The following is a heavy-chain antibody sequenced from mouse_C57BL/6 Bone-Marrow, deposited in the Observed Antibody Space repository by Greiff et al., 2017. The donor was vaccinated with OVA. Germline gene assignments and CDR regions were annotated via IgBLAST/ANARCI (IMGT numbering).Heavy chain of an antibody. CDR1: GYTFTSYT. D-gene: IGHD3-2*02. V-gene: IGHV1-4*01. J-gene: IGHJ2*01. Sequence: QVQLQQSGAELARPGASVKMSCKASGYTFTSYTMHWVKQRPGPGLEWIGYINPSSGYTKYNQKFKDKATLTADKSSSTAYMHLSSLTSEDSAVYYCARRDSSGYVGYWGQGTTLTVAS. CDR2: INPSSGYT. CDR3: ARRDSSGYVGY.